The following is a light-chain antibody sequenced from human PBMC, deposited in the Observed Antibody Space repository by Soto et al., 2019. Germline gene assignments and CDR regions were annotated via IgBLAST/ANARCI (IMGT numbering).Light chain of an antibody. V-gene: IGKV3-20*01. J-gene: IGKJ5*01. CDR3: QNYGDSSIT. Sequence: GTPSLSVGQRATRSCIASQSVSGDYLAWYQQKSGQAPRLLIYGASTRATDIPDRFSGSGSGMDFALTISRLEPEDSAVYYCQNYGDSSITFCQGTRLAIK. CDR1: QSVSGDY. CDR2: GAS.